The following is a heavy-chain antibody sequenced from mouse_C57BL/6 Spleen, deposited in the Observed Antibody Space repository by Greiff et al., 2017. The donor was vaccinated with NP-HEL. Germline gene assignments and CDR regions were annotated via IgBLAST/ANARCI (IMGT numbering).Heavy chain of an antibody. CDR1: GFTFSSYA. CDR3: TRDRGSSVPYAMDY. Sequence: EVQGVESGEGLVKPGGSLKLSCAASGFTFSSYAMSWVRQTPEKRLEWVAYISSGGDYIYYADTVKGRFTISRDNARNTLYLQMSSLKSEDTAMYYCTRDRGSSVPYAMDYWGQGTSVTVSS. J-gene: IGHJ4*01. D-gene: IGHD1-1*01. V-gene: IGHV5-9-1*02. CDR2: ISSGGDYI.